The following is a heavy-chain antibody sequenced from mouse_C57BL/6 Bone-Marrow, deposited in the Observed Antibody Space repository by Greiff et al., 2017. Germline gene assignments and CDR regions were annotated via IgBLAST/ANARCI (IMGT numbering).Heavy chain of an antibody. J-gene: IGHJ4*01. V-gene: IGHV1-59*01. CDR1: GYTFTSYW. D-gene: IGHD1-1*01. CDR2: IDPSDSYT. CDR3: ASPPTVVAKENAMDY. Sequence: QVQLQQPGAELVRPGTSVKLSCKASGYTFTSYWMHWVKQRPGQGLEWIGVIDPSDSYTNYNQKFKGKATLTVDTSSSTAYMQLSSLTSEYSAVYYCASPPTVVAKENAMDYWGQGTSVTVSA.